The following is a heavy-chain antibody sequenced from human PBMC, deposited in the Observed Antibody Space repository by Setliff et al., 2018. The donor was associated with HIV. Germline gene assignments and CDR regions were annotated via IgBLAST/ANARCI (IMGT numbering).Heavy chain of an antibody. V-gene: IGHV3-30*03. J-gene: IGHJ5*02. CDR1: GFTFSSYG. CDR2: ISYDGSNK. D-gene: IGHD4-17*01. Sequence: PGGSLRLSCAASGFTFSSYGMHWVRQAPGKGLEWVAVISYDGSNKYYADSVKGRFTIARDNSRNTLYLQMNSLRADDTAVYYCARALYGEYGGDLNWLDPWGQGTLVTVSS. CDR3: ARALYGEYGGDLNWLDP.